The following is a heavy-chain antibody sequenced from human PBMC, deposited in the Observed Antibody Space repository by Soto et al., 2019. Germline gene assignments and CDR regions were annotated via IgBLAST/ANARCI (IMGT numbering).Heavy chain of an antibody. D-gene: IGHD2-15*01. CDR2: ISCGGHKT. Sequence: QLVESGGDVVQPGTSLRLSCAASGFSLSSIGMHWVRRPPGKGLEWLALISCGGHKTYYTDSMKGRFTISRDNSNSRLYLQKSSLIPEDRAVYDCVKRGCLDAFALWGQVTMVSVS. CDR3: VKRGCLDAFAL. V-gene: IGHV3-30*18. CDR1: GFSLSSIG. J-gene: IGHJ3*01.